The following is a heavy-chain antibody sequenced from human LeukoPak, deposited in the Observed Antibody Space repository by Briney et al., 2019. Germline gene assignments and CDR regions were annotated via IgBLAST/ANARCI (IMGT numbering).Heavy chain of an antibody. CDR1: GYSISSGYY. V-gene: IGHV4-38-2*01. Sequence: SETLSLTCAVSGYSISSGYYWGWIRQPPGKGLEWIGSIYHSGSTYYNPSLKSRVTISVGTSKNQFSLKLSSVTAADTAVYYCARGAATVTTPFDYWGQGTLVTVSS. J-gene: IGHJ4*02. D-gene: IGHD4-17*01. CDR2: IYHSGST. CDR3: ARGAATVTTPFDY.